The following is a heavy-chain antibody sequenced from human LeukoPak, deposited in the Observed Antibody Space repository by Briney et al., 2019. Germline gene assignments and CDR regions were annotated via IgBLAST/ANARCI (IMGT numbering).Heavy chain of an antibody. CDR1: GFTFISYA. J-gene: IGHJ3*02. CDR3: ARDEDGSGTYDAFDI. D-gene: IGHD3-10*01. Sequence: PGGSLRLSCAASGFTFISYAMHWVRQAPGKGLGWVAVISYDGSNKYYADSVKGRFTISRDSSKNTLFLQMNSLRAEDSAVFYCARDEDGSGTYDAFDIWGQGTMVTVSS. CDR2: ISYDGSNK. V-gene: IGHV3-30-3*01.